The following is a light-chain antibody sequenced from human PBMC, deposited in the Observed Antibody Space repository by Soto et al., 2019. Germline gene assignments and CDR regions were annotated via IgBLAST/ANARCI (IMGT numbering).Light chain of an antibody. CDR3: SSYTSSSTHNYV. V-gene: IGLV2-14*01. J-gene: IGLJ1*01. CDR1: SSDDGGYNY. CDR2: EVS. Sequence: QSALTQPASVSGSPGQSITISCTGTSSDDGGYNYVSWYQQHPGKAPKLMIYEVSNRPSGVSNRFSGSKSGNTASLTISGLQAEDEADYYCSSYTSSSTHNYVFGTGTKLTVL.